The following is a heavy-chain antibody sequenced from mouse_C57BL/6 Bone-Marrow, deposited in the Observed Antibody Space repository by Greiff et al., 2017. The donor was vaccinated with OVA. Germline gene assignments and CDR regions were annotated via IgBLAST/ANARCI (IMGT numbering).Heavy chain of an antibody. J-gene: IGHJ1*03. CDR1: GYTFTDYN. CDR3: ARQDYYGSSYDWYFDV. V-gene: IGHV1-18*01. Sequence: EVKLQESGPELVKPGASVKIPCKASGYTFTDYNMDWVKQSHGKSLEWIGDINPNNGGTIYNQKFKGKATLTVDKSSSTAYMELRSLTSEDTAVYYCARQDYYGSSYDWYFDVWGTGTTVTVSS. CDR2: INPNNGGT. D-gene: IGHD1-1*01.